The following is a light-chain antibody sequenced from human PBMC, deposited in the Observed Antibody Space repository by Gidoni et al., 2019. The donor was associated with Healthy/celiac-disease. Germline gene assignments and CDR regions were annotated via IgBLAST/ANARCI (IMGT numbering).Light chain of an antibody. CDR2: DAS. CDR3: QQYDDLPLT. V-gene: IGKV1-33*01. Sequence: DIQMTQSPSSLSASVGDRVTLTCQASQDISNYLYWYQQKPAKAPKLLIYDASNLETGVPSRFSGSGSGTDLTFTISSLQPEDIATYYCQQYDDLPLTFGGGTKVEIK. J-gene: IGKJ4*01. CDR1: QDISNY.